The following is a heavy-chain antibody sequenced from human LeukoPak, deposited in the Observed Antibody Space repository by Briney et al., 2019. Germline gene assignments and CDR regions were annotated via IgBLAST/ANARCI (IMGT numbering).Heavy chain of an antibody. Sequence: SETLSLTCTVSGGSISSYYWSWIRQPPGKGLEWIGYIYYSGSTNYNPSLKSRVTISVDTSKNQFSLKLSSVTAADTAVYYCARSRILPPYYYYGMDVWGQGTTVTVSS. CDR3: ARSRILPPYYYYGMDV. CDR1: GGSISSYY. CDR2: IYYSGST. V-gene: IGHV4-59*12. D-gene: IGHD3-3*01. J-gene: IGHJ6*02.